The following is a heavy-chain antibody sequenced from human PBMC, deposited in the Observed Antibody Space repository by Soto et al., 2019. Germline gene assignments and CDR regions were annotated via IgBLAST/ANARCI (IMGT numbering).Heavy chain of an antibody. D-gene: IGHD2-8*01. CDR1: GGSISTYY. V-gene: IGHV4-59*08. J-gene: IGHJ4*02. Sequence: QVQLQESGPGLVKPSETLSLTCTVSGGSISTYYWNWIRQPPGKGLEWIGHINYGGSANYNPSLKSRVTVSVDTSKKQFSLKLSSVTAADTAVYYCARGGHCTNGVCSALDYWGQGTLVTVSS. CDR3: ARGGHCTNGVCSALDY. CDR2: INYGGSA.